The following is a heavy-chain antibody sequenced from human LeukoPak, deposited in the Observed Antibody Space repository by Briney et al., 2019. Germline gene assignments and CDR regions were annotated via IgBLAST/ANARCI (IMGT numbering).Heavy chain of an antibody. CDR2: IYYSGST. Sequence: SETLSLTCTVSGGSLSSYYWSCIRQPPGKGLEWIGYIYYSGSTNYNPSLKSRVTISVDTSKNQFSLKLSSVTAADTAVYYCATVAGPFDYWGQGTLVTVSS. D-gene: IGHD6-19*01. CDR1: GGSLSSYY. CDR3: ATVAGPFDY. J-gene: IGHJ4*02. V-gene: IGHV4-59*01.